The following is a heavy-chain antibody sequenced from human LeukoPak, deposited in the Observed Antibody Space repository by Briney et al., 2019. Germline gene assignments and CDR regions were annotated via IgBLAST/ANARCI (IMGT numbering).Heavy chain of an antibody. D-gene: IGHD2-2*02. V-gene: IGHV3-23*01. CDR3: AKETGFAGGYTPDY. J-gene: IGHJ4*02. CDR1: GFTFNNYA. Sequence: GGSLRLSCAASGFTFNNYAMSWVRQAPGKGLEWVSAISSSGTTYYADSVKGRFTISRDDSKKTLYLQLNSLRAEDTAVYYCAKETGFAGGYTPDYWGQGTLVTVSS. CDR2: ISSSGTT.